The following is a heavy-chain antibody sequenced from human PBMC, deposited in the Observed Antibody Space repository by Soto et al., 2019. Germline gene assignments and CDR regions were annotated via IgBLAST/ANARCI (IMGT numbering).Heavy chain of an antibody. CDR3: ARAIRFLEWLLWSSDAFDI. Sequence: RASVKVSCKASGYTFTSYAMHWVRQAPGQRLEWMGWINAGNGNTKYSQKFQGRVTITRDTSASTAYMELSGLRSEDTAVYYCARAIRFLEWLLWSSDAFDIWGQGTMVTVSS. V-gene: IGHV1-3*01. J-gene: IGHJ3*02. CDR1: GYTFTSYA. D-gene: IGHD3-3*01. CDR2: INAGNGNT.